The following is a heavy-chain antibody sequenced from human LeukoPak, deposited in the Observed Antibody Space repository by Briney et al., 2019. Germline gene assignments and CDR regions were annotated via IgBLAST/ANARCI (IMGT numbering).Heavy chain of an antibody. J-gene: IGHJ4*02. D-gene: IGHD5-18*01. CDR1: GGSLSGHY. CDR2: INHSGST. Sequence: KPSETLSLTCAVYGGSLSGHYWSWIRQPPGKGLEWNGEINHSGSTNYNPSLKSRVTISVDTSNNQFSLKVNSVTAADTATYYCASHRGDTYGPYDYWGQGTLVTVSS. CDR3: ASHRGDTYGPYDY. V-gene: IGHV4-34*01.